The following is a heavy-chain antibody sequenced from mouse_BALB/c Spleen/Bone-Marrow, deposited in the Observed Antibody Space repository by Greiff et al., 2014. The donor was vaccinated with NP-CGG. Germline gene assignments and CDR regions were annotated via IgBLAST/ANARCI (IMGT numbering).Heavy chain of an antibody. CDR1: GYSITSGYN. CDR3: ARGGYYGSSHFDY. Sequence: DVKLVESGPDPVKPSQSLSLTCTVTGYSITSGYNWHWIRQLPGNKLEWMGYIHYSGSTNYNPSLKSRISITRDTSKNQFFLQLNSVTTEDTATYYCARGGYYGSSHFDYWGQGTTLTVSS. CDR2: IHYSGST. D-gene: IGHD1-1*01. V-gene: IGHV3-1*02. J-gene: IGHJ2*01.